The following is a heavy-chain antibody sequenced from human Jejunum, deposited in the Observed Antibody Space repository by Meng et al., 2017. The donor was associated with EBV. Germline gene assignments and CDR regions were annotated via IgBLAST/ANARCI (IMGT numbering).Heavy chain of an antibody. CDR2: VSGSGGNT. J-gene: IGHJ4*02. V-gene: IGHV3-23*01. Sequence: VRLLGAGGGLVQTGGSLRLSLAASGFTFSSYSMSWVRQAPGKGLEWVSTVSGSGGNTYYADFVKGRFTISRDISKNTLYLQMNSLTAEDTAIYYCAKLLKYWGQGTLVTVSS. CDR3: AKLLKY. CDR1: GFTFSSYS.